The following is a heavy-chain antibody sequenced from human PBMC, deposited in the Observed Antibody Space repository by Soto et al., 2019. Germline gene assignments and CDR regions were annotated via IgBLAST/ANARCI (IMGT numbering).Heavy chain of an antibody. J-gene: IGHJ4*02. V-gene: IGHV3-23*01. CDR1: GFTFSSYA. CDR2: ISGSGGST. CDR3: AKAALRYFDWSPLYFDY. D-gene: IGHD3-9*01. Sequence: EVQLLESGGGLVQPGGSLRLSCAASGFTFSSYAMSWVRQAPGKGLEWVSAISGSGGSTYYADSVKGRFTISRDNSKNTLYMQMNSLRAEDTAVYYCAKAALRYFDWSPLYFDYWGQGTLVTVSS.